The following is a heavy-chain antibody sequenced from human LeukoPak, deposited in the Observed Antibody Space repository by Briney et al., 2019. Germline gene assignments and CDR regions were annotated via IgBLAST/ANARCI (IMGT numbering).Heavy chain of an antibody. V-gene: IGHV3-30*02. D-gene: IGHD6-19*01. CDR3: AKDRSSGWYYFDY. CDR2: IRYDGSNK. CDR1: GFTFSSYG. Sequence: GGSLRLSCAASGFTFSSYGMHWVRQAPGKGLEWVAFIRYDGSNKYYADSVKGRFIISRDNSKNTLYLQMNSLRAEDTAVYYCAKDRSSGWYYFDYWGQGTLVTVSS. J-gene: IGHJ4*02.